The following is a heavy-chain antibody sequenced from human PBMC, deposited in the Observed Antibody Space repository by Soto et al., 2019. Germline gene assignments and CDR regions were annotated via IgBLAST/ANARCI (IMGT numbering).Heavy chain of an antibody. CDR1: GGSLSGYY. Sequence: QVQLHQWGAGLLKPSETLSLTCAVYGGSLSGYYWSWIRQSPGKGLEWIGEINHSGSTNYNPALKSRVTISVDTSKNQFSLSLKSVTAADTAKYYCASSPCGGDCYWGHYYYGFDYWGQGNTVTVSS. CDR3: ASSPCGGDCYWGHYYYGFDY. V-gene: IGHV4-34*01. D-gene: IGHD2-21*02. CDR2: INHSGST. J-gene: IGHJ6*02.